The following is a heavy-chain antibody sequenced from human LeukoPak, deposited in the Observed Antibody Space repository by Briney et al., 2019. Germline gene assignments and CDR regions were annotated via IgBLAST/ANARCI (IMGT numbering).Heavy chain of an antibody. D-gene: IGHD3-10*01. Sequence: SETLSLTCTVSGGSISNYYWSWIRQPAGKGLEWIGRIYTSGSTNYNPSLKSRVTISVDTSKNQFSLKLNSVTAADRAVYYCARTYYGDNWFDPWGQGTLVTVSS. V-gene: IGHV4-4*07. J-gene: IGHJ5*02. CDR2: IYTSGST. CDR1: GGSISNYY. CDR3: ARTYYGDNWFDP.